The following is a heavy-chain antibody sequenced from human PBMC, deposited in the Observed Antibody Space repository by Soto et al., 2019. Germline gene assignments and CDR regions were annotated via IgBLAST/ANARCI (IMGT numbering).Heavy chain of an antibody. CDR2: IWYDGSNK. CDR1: GFTFSSYG. CDR3: ARGFGAAEYYFDY. Sequence: GGSLRLSCAASGFTFSSYGMHWVRQAPGKGLEWVAVIWYDGSNKYYADSVKGRFTISRDNSKNTLYLQMNSLRAEDTAVYYCARGFGAAEYYFDYWGQGTLVTV. D-gene: IGHD1-26*01. V-gene: IGHV3-33*01. J-gene: IGHJ4*02.